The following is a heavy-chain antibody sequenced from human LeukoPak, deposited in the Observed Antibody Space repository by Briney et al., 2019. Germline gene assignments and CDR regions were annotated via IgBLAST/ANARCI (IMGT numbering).Heavy chain of an antibody. Sequence: SVKVSCKASGGTFSSYTISWVRQAPGQGLEWMGRIIPILGIANYAQKFQGRVTITADKSTSTAYMELSSLRSEDTAVYYCARGPSQWFGESAFDIWGQGTMDTVSS. CDR2: IIPILGIA. CDR3: ARGPSQWFGESAFDI. CDR1: GGTFSSYT. V-gene: IGHV1-69*02. J-gene: IGHJ3*02. D-gene: IGHD3-10*01.